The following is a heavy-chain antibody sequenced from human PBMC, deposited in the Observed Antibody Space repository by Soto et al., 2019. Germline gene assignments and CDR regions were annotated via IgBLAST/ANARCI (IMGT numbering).Heavy chain of an antibody. CDR3: ATGTLFDWLDNPAHPLDI. CDR1: EFNFNTND. V-gene: IGHV3-48*01. J-gene: IGHJ3*02. D-gene: IGHD3-9*01. CDR2: ISISSRTI. Sequence: EVQLVESGGGLVQPGGSLRLSCVASEFNFNTNDMNWVRQAPGKGLEWVSFISISSRTIYDAGSVRGRFTISRDNAKNALFLQMNSLRVEDTAVYYCATGTLFDWLDNPAHPLDIWGQGTMVTVSS.